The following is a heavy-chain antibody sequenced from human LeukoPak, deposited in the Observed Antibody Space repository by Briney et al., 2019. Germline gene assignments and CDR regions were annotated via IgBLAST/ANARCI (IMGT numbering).Heavy chain of an antibody. V-gene: IGHV1-18*01. CDR3: ARYPLERLHDFDY. CDR1: GYTATSGA. CDR2: ISAYNGNT. J-gene: IGHJ4*02. Sequence: GASVKVSCKASGYTATSGAISWVRQAPGQGLEWMGWISAYNGNTDYAQKLQGRVTMTTDTSTSTAYMEVRSLRSDDTAVYYCARYPLERLHDFDYWGQGTLVTVSS.